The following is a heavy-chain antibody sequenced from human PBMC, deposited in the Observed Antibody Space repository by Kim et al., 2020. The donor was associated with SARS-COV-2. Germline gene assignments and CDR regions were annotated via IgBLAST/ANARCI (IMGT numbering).Heavy chain of an antibody. V-gene: IGHV3-30*02. Sequence: RFTISRDNSKNTLYLKMNSLRAEDTAVYYCAKDRSYYDSSGYTPDWYFDLWGRGTLVTVSS. J-gene: IGHJ2*01. CDR3: AKDRSYYDSSGYTPDWYFDL. D-gene: IGHD3-22*01.